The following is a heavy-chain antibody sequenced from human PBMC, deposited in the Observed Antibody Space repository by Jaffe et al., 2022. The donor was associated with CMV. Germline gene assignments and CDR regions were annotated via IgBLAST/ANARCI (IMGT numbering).Heavy chain of an antibody. CDR2: IYYSGST. CDR1: GGSISSYY. V-gene: IGHV4-59*08. J-gene: IGHJ4*02. Sequence: QVQLQESGPGLVKPSETLSLTCTVSGGSISSYYWSWIRQPPGKGLEWIGYIYYSGSTNYNPSLKSRVTISVDTSKNQFSLKLSSVTAADTAVYYCARSQNPRYDSSGYLDYWGQGTLVTVSS. D-gene: IGHD3-22*01. CDR3: ARSQNPRYDSSGYLDY.